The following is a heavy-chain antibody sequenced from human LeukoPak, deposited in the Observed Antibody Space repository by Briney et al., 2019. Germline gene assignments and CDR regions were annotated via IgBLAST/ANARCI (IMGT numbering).Heavy chain of an antibody. CDR3: AKAASSDAFDM. V-gene: IGHV3-9*01. J-gene: IGHJ4*02. Sequence: GGSLRLSCVGSGFIFDDYAIHWVRQAPGKGLEWVSGISWNSRSIAYVDSVKGRFTISRDNAQNSLYLQMNSLRAEDTALYYCAKAASSDAFDMWGQGTLVTVSS. CDR1: GFIFDDYA. CDR2: ISWNSRSI. D-gene: IGHD2-15*01.